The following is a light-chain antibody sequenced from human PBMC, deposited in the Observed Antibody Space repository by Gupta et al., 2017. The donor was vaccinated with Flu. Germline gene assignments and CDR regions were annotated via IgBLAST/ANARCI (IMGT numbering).Light chain of an antibody. CDR2: KDK. CDR1: HLGDKY. V-gene: IGLV3-1*01. J-gene: IGLJ1*01. CDR3: HAWDSTTGV. Sequence: SYALTQPPSVSVSPGQTASITCSGDHLGDKYACWYQQKPVQSPVLVIYKDKNRPSGIPERYSGSTSGNTATLTISGTKARAEADYYWHAWDSTTGVFGTGTKLTVL.